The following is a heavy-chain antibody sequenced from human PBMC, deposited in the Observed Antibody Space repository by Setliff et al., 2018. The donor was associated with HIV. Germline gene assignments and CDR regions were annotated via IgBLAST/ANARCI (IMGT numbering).Heavy chain of an antibody. CDR1: GYSFTDYY. Sequence: ASVKVSCKASGYSFTDYYIHWVRQAPGQGLEWMGWINPKSDGTNYAQKFQGWITMTRDTSISTAYMELSRLRSDDTAVYYCARGMDYYDTSGYYQYYLDYWGQGTQVTVSA. V-gene: IGHV1-2*04. J-gene: IGHJ4*02. CDR2: INPKSDGT. D-gene: IGHD3-22*01. CDR3: ARGMDYYDTSGYYQYYLDY.